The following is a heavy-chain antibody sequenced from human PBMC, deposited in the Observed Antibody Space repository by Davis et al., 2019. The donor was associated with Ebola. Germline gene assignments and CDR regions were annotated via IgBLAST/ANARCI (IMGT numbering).Heavy chain of an antibody. D-gene: IGHD6-13*01. CDR3: AIGSGSSWYMGAYYFDY. V-gene: IGHV1-8*03. Sequence: ASVKVSCKASGYTFTSYDINWVRQATGQGLEWMGWMNPNSGNTGYAQKFQGRVTITRNTSISTAYMELSSLRSEDTAVYYCAIGSGSSWYMGAYYFDYWGQGTLVTVSS. CDR1: GYTFTSYD. CDR2: MNPNSGNT. J-gene: IGHJ4*02.